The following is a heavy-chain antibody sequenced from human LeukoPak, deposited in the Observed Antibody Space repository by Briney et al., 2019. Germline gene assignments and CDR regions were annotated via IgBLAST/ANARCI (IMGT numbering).Heavy chain of an antibody. J-gene: IGHJ6*02. V-gene: IGHV4-30-4*01. CDR2: IYYSGST. CDR1: GGSISSGDYY. D-gene: IGHD2-2*01. CDR3: ARDPVPAADYYYYYGVDV. Sequence: PSETLSLTCTVSGGSISSGDYYWSWIRQPPGKGLEWIGYIYYSGSTYYNPSLKSRVTISVDTSKNQFSLKLSSVTAADTAVYYCARDPVPAADYYYYYGVDVWGQGTTVTVSS.